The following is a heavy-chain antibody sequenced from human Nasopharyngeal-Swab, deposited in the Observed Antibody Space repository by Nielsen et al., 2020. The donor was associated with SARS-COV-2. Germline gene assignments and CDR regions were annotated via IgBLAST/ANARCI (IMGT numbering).Heavy chain of an antibody. D-gene: IGHD2-15*01. CDR1: GYSFTAYW. J-gene: IGHJ6*02. V-gene: IGHV5-51*01. Sequence: KVSCKGSGYSFTAYWIGWVGQMTGKGLEWMGIIYPGDTDTRYSPSFQGQVTISADKSISTAYLQWSSLKASDTAIYYCARHLFPRGDYYGMDVWGQGTTVTVSS. CDR2: IYPGDTDT. CDR3: ARHLFPRGDYYGMDV.